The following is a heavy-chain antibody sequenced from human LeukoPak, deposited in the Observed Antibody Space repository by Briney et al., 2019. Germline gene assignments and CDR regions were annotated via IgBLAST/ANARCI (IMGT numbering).Heavy chain of an antibody. D-gene: IGHD4-17*01. V-gene: IGHV4-59*08. CDR1: GGSISSYY. CDR2: IYYSGST. CDR3: ARHTGDYVPDY. Sequence: PSETLSLTCTVSGGSISSYYWSWTRQPPGKGLEWIGYIYYSGSTNYNPSLKSRVTISVDTSKNQFSLKLSSVTAADTAVYYCARHTGDYVPDYWGQGTLVTVSS. J-gene: IGHJ4*02.